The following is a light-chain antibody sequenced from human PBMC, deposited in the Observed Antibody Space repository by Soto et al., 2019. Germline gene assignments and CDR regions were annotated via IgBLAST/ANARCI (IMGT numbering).Light chain of an antibody. Sequence: QSVLTQPASVSGSPGQSITISCTGTSSDVGSHNLVSWYQQFPGKAPKLIIFEASKRPSGVSNRFSGSKSGSTASLTISGLQAEDEADYYCCSNAAGSTYVFVSGTKVTVL. V-gene: IGLV2-23*01. CDR3: CSNAAGSTYV. CDR2: EAS. J-gene: IGLJ1*01. CDR1: SSDVGSHNL.